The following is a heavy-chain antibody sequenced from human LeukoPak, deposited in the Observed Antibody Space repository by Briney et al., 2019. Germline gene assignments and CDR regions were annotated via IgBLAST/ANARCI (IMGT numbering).Heavy chain of an antibody. J-gene: IGHJ4*02. V-gene: IGHV4-30-2*01. CDR2: IYHSGST. CDR1: GGSISSGGYS. CDR3: ARGYQLHFDY. Sequence: SETLSLTCAVSGGSISSGGYSWSWIRQAPGKGLEWIGYIYHSGSTYYNPSLKSRVTISVDRSKNQFSLKLSSVTAAGTAVYYCARGYQLHFDYWGQGTLVTVSS. D-gene: IGHD2-2*01.